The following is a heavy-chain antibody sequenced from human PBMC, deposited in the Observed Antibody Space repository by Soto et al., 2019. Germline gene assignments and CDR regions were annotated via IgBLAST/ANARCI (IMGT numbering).Heavy chain of an antibody. V-gene: IGHV1-46*01. D-gene: IGHD3-3*01. CDR2: INPSGGST. J-gene: IGHJ6*02. CDR3: ARESGLLEWLSPYYYYYGMDV. Sequence: ASVKVSCKXSGYTFTSYYMHWVRQAPGQGLEWMGIINPSGGSTSYAQKFQGRVTMTRDTSTSTVYMELSSLRSEDTAVYYCARESGLLEWLSPYYYYYGMDVWGQGTTVTVSS. CDR1: GYTFTSYY.